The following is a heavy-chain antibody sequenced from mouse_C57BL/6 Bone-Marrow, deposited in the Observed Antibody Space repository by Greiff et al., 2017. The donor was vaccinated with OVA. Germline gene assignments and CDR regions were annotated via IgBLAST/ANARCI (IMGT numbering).Heavy chain of an antibody. J-gene: IGHJ1*03. CDR1: GYTFTSYW. CDR3: ARRGNYYGSSVWYFDV. CDR2: IDPSDSYT. D-gene: IGHD1-1*01. V-gene: IGHV1-69*01. Sequence: QVQLQQPGAELVMPGASVKLSCKASGYTFTSYWMHWVKQRPGQGLEWIGEIDPSDSYTNYNQKFKGKSTLTVDKSSSTAYMQLSSLTSEDSAVYYWARRGNYYGSSVWYFDVWGTGTTVTVSS.